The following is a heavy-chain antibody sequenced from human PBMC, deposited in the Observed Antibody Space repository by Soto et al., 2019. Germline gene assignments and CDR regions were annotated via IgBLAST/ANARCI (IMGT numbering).Heavy chain of an antibody. V-gene: IGHV4-34*01. CDR2: INHSGST. J-gene: IGHJ4*02. Sequence: SETLSLTCAVYGGSCSGYYWSWIRQPPGKGLEWIGEINHSGSTNYNPSLKSRVTISVDTSKNQFSLKLSSVTAADTAVYYCAREGYPESSSWYVDYWGQGTLVTVSS. CDR3: AREGYPESSSWYVDY. D-gene: IGHD6-13*01. CDR1: GGSCSGYY.